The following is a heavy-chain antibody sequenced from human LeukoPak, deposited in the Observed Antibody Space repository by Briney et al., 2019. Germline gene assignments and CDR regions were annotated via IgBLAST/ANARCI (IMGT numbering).Heavy chain of an antibody. V-gene: IGHV3-49*04. D-gene: IGHD4-17*01. Sequence: GGSLRLSCTASGFTFGDYAMSWVRQAPGKGLEWVGFIRSKAYGGTTEYAASVKGRFTISRDDSKSIAYLQMNSLKTEDTAVYYCTTVTDYGDYGVRSYYFDYWGQGTLVTVSS. CDR1: GFTFGDYA. CDR3: TTVTDYGDYGVRSYYFDY. J-gene: IGHJ4*02. CDR2: IRSKAYGGTT.